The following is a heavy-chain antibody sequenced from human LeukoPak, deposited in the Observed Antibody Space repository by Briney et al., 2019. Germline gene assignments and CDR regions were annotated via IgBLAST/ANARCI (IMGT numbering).Heavy chain of an antibody. CDR3: ARDPAVAGSFDY. J-gene: IGHJ4*02. D-gene: IGHD6-19*01. CDR2: IYTSGST. V-gene: IGHV4-4*07. Sequence: SETLSLTCTVSGGSISSYYWSWIRQPPGKGLEWIGHIYTSGSTNYSPSLKSRVTMSLDTSKNQFSLNLRSVTAADTAVYYCARDPAVAGSFDYWGQGTLVTVSS. CDR1: GGSISSYY.